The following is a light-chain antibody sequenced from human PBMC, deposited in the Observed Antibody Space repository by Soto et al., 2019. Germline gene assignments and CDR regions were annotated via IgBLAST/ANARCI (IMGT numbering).Light chain of an antibody. V-gene: IGLV2-23*03. CDR3: CSYAGGGTFYV. J-gene: IGLJ1*01. Sequence: QSVLTQPASVSGSPGQSITISCTGTSSDVGSYNLVSWYQQHPGKAPKLMIYEGSKRPSGVSNRFSGSKSGNAASLTISGLQAEDEADYYCCSYAGGGTFYVFGTGTQLTVL. CDR1: SSDVGSYNL. CDR2: EGS.